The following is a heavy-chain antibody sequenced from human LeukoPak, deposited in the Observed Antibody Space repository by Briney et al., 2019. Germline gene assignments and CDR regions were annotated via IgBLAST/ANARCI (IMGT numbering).Heavy chain of an antibody. CDR1: GFTFSSYG. D-gene: IGHD4-11*01. V-gene: IGHV3-30*02. J-gene: IGHJ4*02. Sequence: GGSLRLSCAASGFTFSSYGMHWVRQAPGKGLEWVAFIRYDGSNKYYADSVKGRFTISRDNSKNTLYLQMNSLRAEDTAVYYCARDAESDYSTLGLDYWGQGTLVTVSS. CDR2: IRYDGSNK. CDR3: ARDAESDYSTLGLDY.